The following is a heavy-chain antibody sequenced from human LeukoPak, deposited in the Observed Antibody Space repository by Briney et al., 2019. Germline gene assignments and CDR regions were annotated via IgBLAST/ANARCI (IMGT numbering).Heavy chain of an antibody. Sequence: LSLTCAVYGGSFSGYYWSWIRQAPGKGLEWVSYISSSGSTIYYADSVKGRFTISRDNAKNSLYLQMNSLRAEDTAVYYCASRIAAAGWGQGTLVTVSS. CDR3: ASRIAAAG. CDR2: ISSSGSTI. V-gene: IGHV3-11*04. CDR1: GGSFSGYY. J-gene: IGHJ4*02. D-gene: IGHD6-13*01.